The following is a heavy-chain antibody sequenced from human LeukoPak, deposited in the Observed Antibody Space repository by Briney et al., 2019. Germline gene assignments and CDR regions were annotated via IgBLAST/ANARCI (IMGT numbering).Heavy chain of an antibody. CDR3: ARDKFGSSSWSYYFDY. V-gene: IGHV1-69*04. CDR1: GVTFTSDT. J-gene: IGHJ4*02. Sequence: ASVKVSCKASGVTFTSDTISWVRQAPGQGLEWMGRIIPILGIANYAQKFQGRVTITADKSTSTAYMELSSLRSEDTAVYYCARDKFGSSSWSYYFDYWGQGTLVTVSS. D-gene: IGHD6-13*01. CDR2: IIPILGIA.